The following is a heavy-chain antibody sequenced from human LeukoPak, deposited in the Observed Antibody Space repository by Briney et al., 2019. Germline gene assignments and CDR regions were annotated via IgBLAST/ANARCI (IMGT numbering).Heavy chain of an antibody. CDR3: AKSYGSGSYGMTYYFDY. J-gene: IGHJ4*02. CDR2: ISYDGSNK. V-gene: IGHV3-30*18. D-gene: IGHD3-10*01. CDR1: GVTFSSYG. Sequence: GGSLRLSCAASGVTFSSYGMHWVRQAPGKGLEWVAVISYDGSNKYYADSVKGRFTISRDSSKNTLYLQMNSLRAEDTAVYYCAKSYGSGSYGMTYYFDYWGQGTLVTVSS.